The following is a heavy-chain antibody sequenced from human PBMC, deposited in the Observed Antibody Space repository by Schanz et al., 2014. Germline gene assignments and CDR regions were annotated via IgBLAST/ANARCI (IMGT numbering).Heavy chain of an antibody. Sequence: EVQLVESGGGLVQPGGSLRLSCAASGFTFRDYYMSWIRQAPGKGLEWVSALSGSGGSTYYADSVKGRFTISRDNSKNTLYLQMNSLRAEDTAVYYCAREQIMAAAGLVDYWGQGTLVTVSS. D-gene: IGHD6-13*01. CDR3: AREQIMAAAGLVDY. J-gene: IGHJ4*02. CDR1: GFTFRDYY. V-gene: IGHV3-23*04. CDR2: LSGSGGST.